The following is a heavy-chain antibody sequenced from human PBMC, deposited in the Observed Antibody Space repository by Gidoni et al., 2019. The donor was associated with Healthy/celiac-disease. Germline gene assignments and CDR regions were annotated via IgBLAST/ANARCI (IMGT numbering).Heavy chain of an antibody. CDR2: ISGSGGST. D-gene: IGHD2-2*01. CDR3: ATQGYCSSTSCYLYWYFDL. J-gene: IGHJ2*01. CDR1: GFPFSSYA. Sequence: EVQLLESGGGLVQPGGSLRLSCAASGFPFSSYAMSWVRQAPGKGLEWVSAISGSGGSTYYADSVKGRFTISRDNSKNTLYLQMNSLRAEDTAVYYCATQGYCSSTSCYLYWYFDLWGRGTLVTVSS. V-gene: IGHV3-23*01.